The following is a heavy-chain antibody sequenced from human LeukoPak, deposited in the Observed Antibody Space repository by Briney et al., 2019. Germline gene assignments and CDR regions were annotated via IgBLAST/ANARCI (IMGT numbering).Heavy chain of an antibody. CDR3: ARARKGPYAYYYYGMDV. V-gene: IGHV1-69*04. CDR2: IIPIFGIA. J-gene: IGHJ6*02. Sequence: ASVKVSCRASGCTFSSYAISWVRQAPGQGLEWMGRIIPIFGIANYAQKFQGRVTITADKSTSTAYMELSSLRSEDTAVYYCARARKGPYAYYYYGMDVWGQGTPVTVSS. D-gene: IGHD1-14*01. CDR1: GCTFSSYA.